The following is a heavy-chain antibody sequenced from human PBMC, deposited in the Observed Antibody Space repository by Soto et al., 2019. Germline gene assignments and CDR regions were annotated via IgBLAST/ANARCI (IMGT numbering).Heavy chain of an antibody. J-gene: IGHJ5*02. V-gene: IGHV4-34*01. CDR1: GGSFSGYY. Sequence: SETLSLTCAVYGGSFSGYYWSWIRQPPGKGLEWIGEINHSGSTNYNPSLKSRVTISVDTSKNQFSLKLSSVTAADTAVYYCASLNGSGSYFRGFDPWGQGTLVTVSS. CDR3: ASLNGSGSYFRGFDP. D-gene: IGHD3-10*01. CDR2: INHSGST.